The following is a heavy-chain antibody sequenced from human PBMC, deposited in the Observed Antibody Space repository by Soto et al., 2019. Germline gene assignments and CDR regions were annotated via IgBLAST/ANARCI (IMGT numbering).Heavy chain of an antibody. CDR3: ARANSSGWYAISAYYYGMDV. CDR2: IWYDGSNK. D-gene: IGHD6-19*01. J-gene: IGHJ6*02. CDR1: GFTFSSYG. V-gene: IGHV3-33*01. Sequence: GGSLRLSCAASGFTFSSYGMHWVRQAPGKGLEWVAVIWYDGSNKYYADSVKGRFTISRDNSKNTLYLQMNSLRAEDTAVYYCARANSSGWYAISAYYYGMDVWGQGTTVTVSS.